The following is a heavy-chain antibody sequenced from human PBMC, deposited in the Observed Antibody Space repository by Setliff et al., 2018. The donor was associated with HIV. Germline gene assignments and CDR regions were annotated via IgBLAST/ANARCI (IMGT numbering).Heavy chain of an antibody. CDR1: GDSIRGGGYS. CDR2: IYNTGKT. Sequence: KPSETLSLTCDVSGDSIRGGGYSWGWVRQPPGKGLEWIGYIYNTGKTYYNPSLKSRVTISMARSENQFSLQLSSVTAADTDVYYCVRDRLYRYTGSGHGNGVYETWGPGTMVTVSS. J-gene: IGHJ3*01. D-gene: IGHD3-16*02. V-gene: IGHV4-30-2*01. CDR3: VRDRLYRYTGSGHGNGVYET.